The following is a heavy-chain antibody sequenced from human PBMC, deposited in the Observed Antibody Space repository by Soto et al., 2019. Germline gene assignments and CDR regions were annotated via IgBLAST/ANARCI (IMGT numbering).Heavy chain of an antibody. V-gene: IGHV3-30*18. CDR2: ISYDGNNK. CDR3: PKDFRGCTSGVCLHNWFDP. Sequence: QVQLVESGGGVVQPGRSLRLSCAASGFTFSSFGVHWVRQAPGKGLEWVAVISYDGNNKYYAGSVKGRFTISRDNSRKMVYLQMDSLRAEDTAVYYCPKDFRGCTSGVCLHNWFDPWGQGTLVTVSS. J-gene: IGHJ5*02. D-gene: IGHD2-8*01. CDR1: GFTFSSFG.